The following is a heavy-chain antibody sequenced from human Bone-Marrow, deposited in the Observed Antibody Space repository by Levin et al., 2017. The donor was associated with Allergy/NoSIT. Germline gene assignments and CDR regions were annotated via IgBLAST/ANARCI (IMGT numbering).Heavy chain of an antibody. CDR3: ATGGGLDWFDP. V-gene: IGHV4-61*01. Sequence: SQTLSLTCTVSGGSVSSGSYYWSWIRQPPGKGLEWIGYIYYSGSTNYNPSLRSRVTISVDTSKNQFSLKLSPVTAADTAVYYCATGGGLDWFDPWGQGTLVTVSS. J-gene: IGHJ5*02. D-gene: IGHD3-10*01. CDR1: GGSVSSGSYY. CDR2: IYYSGST.